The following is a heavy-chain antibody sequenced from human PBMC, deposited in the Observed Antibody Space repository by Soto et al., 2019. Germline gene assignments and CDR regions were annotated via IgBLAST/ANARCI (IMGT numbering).Heavy chain of an antibody. Sequence: QVQLVESGGGVVQPGRSLRLSCAASGFTFSSYGMHWVRQAPGKGLEWVAVIWYDGSNKYYADSVKGRFTNSRDNSKNTLYLQMNSLRAEDTAVYYCARDFRSGYDRHFDYWGQGTLVTVSS. D-gene: IGHD5-12*01. V-gene: IGHV3-33*01. CDR1: GFTFSSYG. J-gene: IGHJ4*02. CDR2: IWYDGSNK. CDR3: ARDFRSGYDRHFDY.